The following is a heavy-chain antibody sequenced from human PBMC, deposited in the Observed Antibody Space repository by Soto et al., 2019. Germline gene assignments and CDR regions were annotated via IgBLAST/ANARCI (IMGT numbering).Heavy chain of an antibody. D-gene: IGHD6-13*01. CDR2: IWYDGSNK. V-gene: IGHV3-33*01. CDR3: ARETSHSSSNGMDV. CDR1: GFTFSSYG. Sequence: QVQLVESGGGVVQPGRSLRLSCAASGFTFSSYGMHWVRQAPGKGLEWVAVIWYDGSNKYYADSVKGRFTISRDNSKNTLYLPRNSLRAEDTAVYYCARETSHSSSNGMDVWGQGTTVTVSS. J-gene: IGHJ6*02.